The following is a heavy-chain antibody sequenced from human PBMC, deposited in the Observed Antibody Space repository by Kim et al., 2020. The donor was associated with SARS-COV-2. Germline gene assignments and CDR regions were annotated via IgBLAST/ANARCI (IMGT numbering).Heavy chain of an antibody. Sequence: GGSLRLSCAASGFTFSSYGMHWVRQAPGKGLEWVAVISYDGSNKYYADSVKGRFTISRDNSKNTLYLQMNSLRAEDTAVYYCAKDSPGRLAPAPFFDLWGRGTLVTVSS. CDR1: GFTFSSYG. J-gene: IGHJ2*01. V-gene: IGHV3-30*18. CDR3: AKDSPGRLAPAPFFDL. CDR2: ISYDGSNK.